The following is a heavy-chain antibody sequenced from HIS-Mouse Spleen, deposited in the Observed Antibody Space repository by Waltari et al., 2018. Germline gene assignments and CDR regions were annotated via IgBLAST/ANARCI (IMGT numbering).Heavy chain of an antibody. CDR1: GGTFSSYA. J-gene: IGHJ4*02. D-gene: IGHD6-19*01. Sequence: QVQLVQSGAEVKKPGSSVKVSCKASGGTFSSYAISWVRQAPGHGIEWRGGIIPVFGQANYAQEFQGRVKITADESTRSAYMELSSLRSEDTAVYYCARDTVAGRRYFDYWGQGTLVTVSS. CDR2: IIPVFGQA. CDR3: ARDTVAGRRYFDY. V-gene: IGHV1-69*01.